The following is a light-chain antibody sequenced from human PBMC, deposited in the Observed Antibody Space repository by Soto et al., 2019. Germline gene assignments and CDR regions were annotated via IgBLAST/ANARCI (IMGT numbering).Light chain of an antibody. CDR1: RFNVGRNS. CDR2: SHD. Sequence: QSVVTQPPSASQTPGQRVTISCSGSRFNVGRNSVSWYQQVPGTDPKLLIYSHDQRPSGVPDRISASRSGTAASLAISGLRSDDEAFYYCAAWDDSLNAWVFGGGTKLTVL. V-gene: IGLV1-44*01. J-gene: IGLJ3*02. CDR3: AAWDDSLNAWV.